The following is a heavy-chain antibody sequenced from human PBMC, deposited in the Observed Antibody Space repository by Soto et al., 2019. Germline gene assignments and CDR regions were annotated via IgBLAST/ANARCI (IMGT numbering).Heavy chain of an antibody. Sequence: EVQLVESGGGLVQPGGSLRLSCAASGFTVSSKCMNWVRQAPGKGLEWVSVLYSGGTTYYADSVKGRFIISRDNSKNTLYLQMNSLRAEDTAVYYCARGGGRDLGGAYCFDYWGQGTLVTVSS. CDR2: LYSGGTT. CDR1: GFTVSSKC. D-gene: IGHD1-26*01. J-gene: IGHJ4*02. CDR3: ARGGGRDLGGAYCFDY. V-gene: IGHV3-66*01.